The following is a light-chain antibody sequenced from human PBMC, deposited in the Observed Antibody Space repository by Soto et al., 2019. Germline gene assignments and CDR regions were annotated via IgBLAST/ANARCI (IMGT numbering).Light chain of an antibody. CDR2: DAS. Sequence: DIHMTHSPSTLSASLGDIVTITCRASQTISSWLAWYQQKPGKAPKLLIYDASSLESGVPSRFSGSGSGTEFTLTISSLQPDDFATYYCQQYNTYSPTFGQGTKVDIK. CDR3: QQYNTYSPT. J-gene: IGKJ1*01. V-gene: IGKV1-5*01. CDR1: QTISSW.